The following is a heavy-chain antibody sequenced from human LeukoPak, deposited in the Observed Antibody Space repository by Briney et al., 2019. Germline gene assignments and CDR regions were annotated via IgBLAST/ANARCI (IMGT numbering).Heavy chain of an antibody. V-gene: IGHV5-51*01. D-gene: IGHD1-7*01. CDR2: IYPGDSDT. CDR1: GYSFTSYW. CDR3: ARHDLELNYYYYSMDV. Sequence: GESLKISCKGSGYSFTSYWIGWVRQMPGKGLEWMGIIYPGDSDTRYSPSFQGQVTISADKSISTAYLQWSSLKASDTAMYYCARHDLELNYYYYSMDVWGKGTTVTVSS. J-gene: IGHJ6*03.